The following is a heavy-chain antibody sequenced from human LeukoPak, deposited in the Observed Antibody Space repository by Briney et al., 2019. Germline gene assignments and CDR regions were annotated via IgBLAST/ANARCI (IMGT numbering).Heavy chain of an antibody. CDR1: GFTVSSNY. Sequence: GGSLRLSCAASGFTVSSNYMSWVRQAPGKGLEWVSVIYSGGSTYYADSVKGRFTISRDNSKNTLYLQMNSLRAEDTAVYYCARAATPYNYYGPDTFDYWGQGTLVTVSS. V-gene: IGHV3-66*01. D-gene: IGHD3-10*01. CDR2: IYSGGST. J-gene: IGHJ4*02. CDR3: ARAATPYNYYGPDTFDY.